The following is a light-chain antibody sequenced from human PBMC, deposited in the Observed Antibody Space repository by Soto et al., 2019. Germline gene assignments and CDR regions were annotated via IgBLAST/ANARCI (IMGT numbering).Light chain of an antibody. V-gene: IGKV3-20*01. J-gene: IGKJ1*01. CDR2: NSS. Sequence: ETVLTQSPGTLSLPPGERATLSCRASQSVRSNYLAWYQQKPGQAPRLLIYNSSTRATGIPDRFGGSGSGTDFTLTISRLEPEDFALYYCQQYRDLPQTFGQGTKV. CDR3: QQYRDLPQT. CDR1: QSVRSNY.